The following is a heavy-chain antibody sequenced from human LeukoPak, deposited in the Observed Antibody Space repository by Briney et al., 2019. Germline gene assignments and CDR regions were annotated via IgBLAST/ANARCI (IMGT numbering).Heavy chain of an antibody. J-gene: IGHJ3*02. CDR2: IIPIFGTA. CDR1: GGIFCSYG. CDR3: GRCSINYNYVWGSYPRVAFDI. V-gene: IGHV1-69*06. Sequence: SVKVSCKASGGIFCSYGINGVRQAPGQGLEWMGGIIPIFGTANYAQKFQGRVTITADTSTSTAYMGLRSLRSDDTAVYYCGRCSINYNYVWGSYPRVAFDIWGQGTMVTVSS. D-gene: IGHD3-16*02.